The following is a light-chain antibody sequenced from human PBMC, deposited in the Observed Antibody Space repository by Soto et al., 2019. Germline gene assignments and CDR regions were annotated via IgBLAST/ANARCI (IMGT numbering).Light chain of an antibody. CDR3: QQYGSSPRT. CDR1: QAVTSPF. V-gene: IGKV3-20*01. Sequence: EIVLTQSPGTLSFSPGERATLSCRASQAVTSPFLAWYQQKPGQAPRLVIYSTSGRATGISDRFSGSGSGTDFTLTISSLEPEDSAVYYCQQYGSSPRTFGQGTKVDIK. CDR2: STS. J-gene: IGKJ1*01.